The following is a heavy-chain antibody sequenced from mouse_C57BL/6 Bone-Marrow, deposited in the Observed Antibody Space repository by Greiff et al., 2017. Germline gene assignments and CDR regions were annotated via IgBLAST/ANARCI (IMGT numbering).Heavy chain of an antibody. J-gene: IGHJ2*01. CDR1: GFNIKDYY. CDR3: ASDYDYDSDYFDY. D-gene: IGHD2-4*01. Sequence: EVKLQESGAELVKPGASVKLSCTASGFNIKDYYMHWVKQRTEQGLEWLGRIAPEDGETKYAPKFQGTATITADTSSNTAYLQLSSLTSEDTAVYYCASDYDYDSDYFDYWGQGTTLTVSS. CDR2: IAPEDGET. V-gene: IGHV14-2*01.